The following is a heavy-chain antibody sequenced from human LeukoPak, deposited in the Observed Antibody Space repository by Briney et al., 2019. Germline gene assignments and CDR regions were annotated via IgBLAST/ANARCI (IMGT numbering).Heavy chain of an antibody. J-gene: IGHJ4*02. CDR2: IYYSGST. Sequence: SETLSLTCTVSGGSISSYYWSWIRQPPGKGLEWIGYIYYSGSTNYNPSLKSRVTISVDTSKNQFSLKLSSVTAADTAMYYCARWNEGLDYWGQGTLVTVSS. V-gene: IGHV4-59*01. D-gene: IGHD1-1*01. CDR1: GGSISSYY. CDR3: ARWNEGLDY.